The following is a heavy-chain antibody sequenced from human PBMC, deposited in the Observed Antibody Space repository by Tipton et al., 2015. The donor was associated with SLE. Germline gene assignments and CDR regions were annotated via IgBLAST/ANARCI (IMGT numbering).Heavy chain of an antibody. CDR3: ARRGGDAFDI. D-gene: IGHD6-25*01. CDR2: NYYSGST. V-gene: IGHV4-59*01. CDR1: GGSISSYY. Sequence: TLSLTCTVPGGSISSYYWSWIRQPPGKGLEWIGYNYYSGSTNYNPSLKSRVTISVDTSKNQFSLKLSSVTAADTAVYYCARRGGDAFDIWGQGTMVTVSS. J-gene: IGHJ3*02.